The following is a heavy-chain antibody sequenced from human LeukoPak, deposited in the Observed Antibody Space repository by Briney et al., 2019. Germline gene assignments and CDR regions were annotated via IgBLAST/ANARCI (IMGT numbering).Heavy chain of an antibody. CDR2: INPDSGDT. CDR1: GYIFTGYY. D-gene: IGHD2-2*01. Sequence: ASVKVSCKASGYIFTGYYLHWVRQAPGQGLEWMGWINPDSGDTNFAEKFQGRVSMTRDTSISTAYMELSRLRSDDTAFYYCARIRYCGGISCYYIDYWGQGTLVTVSA. J-gene: IGHJ4*02. V-gene: IGHV1-2*02. CDR3: ARIRYCGGISCYYIDY.